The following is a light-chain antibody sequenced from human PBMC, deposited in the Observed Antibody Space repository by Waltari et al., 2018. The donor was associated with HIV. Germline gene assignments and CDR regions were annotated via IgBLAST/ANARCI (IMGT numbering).Light chain of an antibody. V-gene: IGLV1-51*02. Sequence: QSVLTQPPSVSATPRQKVTISCSGTSSNIGKNYVSWFQQLPGTAPKLLIDENNKRPSGTPDRFSGSKAGTSATLGITGLQTGDEADYHCGTWDTSLSAVVFGGGTKLAVL. CDR2: ENN. CDR3: GTWDTSLSAVV. J-gene: IGLJ2*01. CDR1: SSNIGKNY.